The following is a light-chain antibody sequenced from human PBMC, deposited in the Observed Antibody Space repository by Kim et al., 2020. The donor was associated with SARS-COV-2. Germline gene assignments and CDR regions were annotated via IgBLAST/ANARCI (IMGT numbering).Light chain of an antibody. CDR3: QTWDGITAV. J-gene: IGLJ3*02. CDR2: QDD. CDR1: DLGDKY. Sequence: SYELTQPPSVSVSPGQTASITCSGDDLGDKYTCWYQQKPGQSPLLVIYQDDRRPSGIPVRFSGSNSGNTATLTISGTQAMDEADYYCQTWDGITAVFGGGPSGPS. V-gene: IGLV3-1*01.